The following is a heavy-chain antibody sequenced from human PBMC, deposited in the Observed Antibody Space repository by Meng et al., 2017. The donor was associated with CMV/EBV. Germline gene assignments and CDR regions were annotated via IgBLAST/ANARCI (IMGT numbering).Heavy chain of an antibody. V-gene: IGHV3-43*01. CDR2: ISWDGGST. CDR3: AKDKGGGLDY. J-gene: IGHJ4*02. CDR1: AFTFDDYT. Sequence: GESLKISCAASAFTFDDYTMHWVRQAPGKGLEWVSLISWDGGSTYYADSVKGRFTISRDNSKNSLYLQMNSLRTEDTALYYCAKDKGGGLDYWGQGTLVTVSS.